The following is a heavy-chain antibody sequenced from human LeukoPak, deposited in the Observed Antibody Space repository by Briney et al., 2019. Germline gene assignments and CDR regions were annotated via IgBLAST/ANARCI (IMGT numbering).Heavy chain of an antibody. V-gene: IGHV1-69*02. D-gene: IGHD4-23*01. J-gene: IGHJ4*02. Sequence: ASVKVSCKASGGTFSSYTISLVRQAPGQGLEWMGRIIPILGIANYAQKFQGRVTITADKSTSTAYMELSSLRSEDTAVYYCASWGMATVVPTPFDYWGQGTLVTVSS. CDR1: GGTFSSYT. CDR2: IIPILGIA. CDR3: ASWGMATVVPTPFDY.